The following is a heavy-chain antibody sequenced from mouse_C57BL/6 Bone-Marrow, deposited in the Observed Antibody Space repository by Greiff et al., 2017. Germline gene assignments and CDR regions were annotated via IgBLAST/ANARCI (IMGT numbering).Heavy chain of an antibody. CDR2: ISDGGSYT. CDR3: ARVSIYFGY. CDR1: GFTFSSYA. V-gene: IGHV5-4*03. D-gene: IGHD6-2*01. J-gene: IGHJ2*01. Sequence: EVKLVESGGGLVKPGGSLKLSCAASGFTFSSYAMSWVRQTPEKRLEWVATISDGGSYTYYPDNVKGRFTISRDNAKNNLYLQMSHLKSEDTAMYYWARVSIYFGYRGQGTTLTVSS.